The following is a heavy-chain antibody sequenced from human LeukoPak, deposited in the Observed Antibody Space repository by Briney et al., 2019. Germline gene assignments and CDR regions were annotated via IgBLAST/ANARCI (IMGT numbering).Heavy chain of an antibody. CDR3: ARREGAVADY. J-gene: IGHJ4*02. V-gene: IGHV3-30-3*01. CDR1: GFTFSSYA. D-gene: IGHD6-19*01. CDR2: ISYDGSNK. Sequence: GGSLRLSCAASGFTFSSYAMHWVRQAPGKGLEWVAVISYDGSNKYYADSVKGRFTISRDNSKNTLYLQMNSLRAEDTVVYYCARREGAVADYWGQGTLVTVSS.